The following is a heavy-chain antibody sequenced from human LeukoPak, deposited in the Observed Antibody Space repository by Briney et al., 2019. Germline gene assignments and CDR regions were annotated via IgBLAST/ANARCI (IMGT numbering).Heavy chain of an antibody. Sequence: SETLSLTCAVSGYSISNSNWWGWIRQPPGKALEWIGYIYYSGSTYYNPSLKSRVTMSVGTSKNQFSLKLSSVTAVDTALYYCARTRLTTGTTFDLWGRGTLVTVSS. CDR1: GYSISNSNW. CDR2: IYYSGST. CDR3: ARTRLTTGTTFDL. J-gene: IGHJ2*01. V-gene: IGHV4-28*01. D-gene: IGHD1-1*01.